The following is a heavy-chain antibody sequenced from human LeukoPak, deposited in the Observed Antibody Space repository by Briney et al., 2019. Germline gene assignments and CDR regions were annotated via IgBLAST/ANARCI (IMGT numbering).Heavy chain of an antibody. Sequence: QSSETLSLTCTVSGGSISSYYWSWIRQPAGKGREGIGRIYTSVSTNYNAPLKSRVSMSVDTSKNQFSLKLSSVTAADTAVFYCARENSGSYREFDYWGQGTLVTVSS. J-gene: IGHJ4*02. V-gene: IGHV4-4*07. CDR2: IYTSVST. CDR3: ARENSGSYREFDY. CDR1: GGSISSYY. D-gene: IGHD1-26*01.